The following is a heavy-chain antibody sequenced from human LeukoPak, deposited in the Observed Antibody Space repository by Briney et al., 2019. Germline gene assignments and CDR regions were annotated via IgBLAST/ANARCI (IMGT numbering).Heavy chain of an antibody. J-gene: IGHJ6*02. CDR3: ARGLVVAATPPWYYGMDV. V-gene: IGHV1-69*04. CDR2: IIPILGIA. D-gene: IGHD2-15*01. Sequence: ASVKVSCKASGGTFSSYAISWVRQAPGQGLEWMGRIIPILGIANYAQKFQCRVTITADKSTSTAYMELSSLRSEDTAVYYCARGLVVAATPPWYYGMDVWGQGTTVTVSS. CDR1: GGTFSSYA.